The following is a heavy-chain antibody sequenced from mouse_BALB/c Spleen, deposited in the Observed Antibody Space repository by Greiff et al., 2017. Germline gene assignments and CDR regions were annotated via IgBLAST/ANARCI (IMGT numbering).Heavy chain of an antibody. V-gene: IGHV5-17*02. CDR2: ISSGSSTI. Sequence: VQLKESGGGLVQPGGSRKLSCAASGFTFSSFGMHWVRQAPEKGLEWVAYISSGSSTIYYTDTVKGRFTISRDNPKNTLFLQMTSLRSEDTAMYYCARSGTTVVHYYAMDYWGQGTSVTVSS. CDR3: ARSGTTVVHYYAMDY. D-gene: IGHD1-1*01. J-gene: IGHJ4*01. CDR1: GFTFSSFG.